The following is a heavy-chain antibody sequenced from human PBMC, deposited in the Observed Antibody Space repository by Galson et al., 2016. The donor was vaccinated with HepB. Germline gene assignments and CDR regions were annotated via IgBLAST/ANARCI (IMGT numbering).Heavy chain of an antibody. V-gene: IGHV6-1*01. D-gene: IGHD3-22*01. CDR3: AASYFDSSGYAGGFDY. J-gene: IGHJ4*02. CDR2: TYYRSKWYN. Sequence: CAISGDSASSSSATWNWIRQSPSRGLEWLGRTYYRSKWYNDYALSVKSRISIDPDTSKNQFSLQLNSVTPEDTAVYYCAASYFDSSGYAGGFDYWGQGTLVTVSS. CDR1: GDSASSSSAT.